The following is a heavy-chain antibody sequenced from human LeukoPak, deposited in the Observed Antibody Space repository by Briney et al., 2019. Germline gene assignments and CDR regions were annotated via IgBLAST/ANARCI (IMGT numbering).Heavy chain of an antibody. D-gene: IGHD3-10*01. CDR3: ARDGTGPRGSGYYGMDV. CDR2: IYYTGGT. V-gene: IGHV4-59*01. Sequence: SETLSLTCTVSGGSINYYFWSWIRQPPGKGLEWVGYIYYTGGTDYNPSLRSRVTISVDTSKNQFSLKLNSVTAADTAVYYCARDGTGPRGSGYYGMDVWGQGTTVTVSS. CDR1: GGSINYYF. J-gene: IGHJ6*02.